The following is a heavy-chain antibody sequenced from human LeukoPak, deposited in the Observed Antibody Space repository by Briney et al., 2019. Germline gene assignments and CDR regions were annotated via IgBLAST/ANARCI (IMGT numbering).Heavy chain of an antibody. CDR3: ARGIAAALDY. D-gene: IGHD6-13*01. Sequence: GRSLRLSCAASGFTFSSYAMHWVRQAPGKGLEWVAVISYDGSNKYYADSVKDRFTISRDNAKNSLYLQMNSLRAEDTAVYYCARGIAAALDYWGQGTLVTVSS. V-gene: IGHV3-30*04. CDR1: GFTFSSYA. J-gene: IGHJ4*02. CDR2: ISYDGSNK.